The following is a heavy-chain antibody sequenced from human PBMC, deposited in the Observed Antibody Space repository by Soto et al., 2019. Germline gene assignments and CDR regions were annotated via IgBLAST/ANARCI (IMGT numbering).Heavy chain of an antibody. Sequence: SETLSLTCTVSGGSMSEYFWSWVRQSPGKGLEWIGYIYYLGSTDYNPSLKSRVTISVDTSKRQFSLKLSSVTAADTAIYYCARDGYDGSGSPYPAYWGPGIQVTVSS. J-gene: IGHJ4*02. D-gene: IGHD3-10*01. CDR3: ARDGYDGSGSPYPAY. CDR1: GGSMSEYF. V-gene: IGHV4-59*01. CDR2: IYYLGST.